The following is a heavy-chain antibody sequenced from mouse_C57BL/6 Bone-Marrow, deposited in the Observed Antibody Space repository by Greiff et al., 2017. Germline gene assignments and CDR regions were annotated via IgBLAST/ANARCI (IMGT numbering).Heavy chain of an antibody. CDR2: IDPANGNT. CDR1: GFNIKNTY. D-gene: IGHD2-4*01. V-gene: IGHV14-3*01. CDR3: VPIYDDPGFAY. J-gene: IGHJ3*01. Sequence: DVQLVESVAALVRPGASVKLSCTASGFNIKNTYMHWVKQRPEQGLEWIGRIDPANGNTKYAPKFQGQAPITADTSSNTAYLQLSSLTSEDTAIYDCVPIYDDPGFAYWGQGTLVTVSA.